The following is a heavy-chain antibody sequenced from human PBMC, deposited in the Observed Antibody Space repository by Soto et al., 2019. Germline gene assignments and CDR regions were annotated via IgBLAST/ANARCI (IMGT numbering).Heavy chain of an antibody. V-gene: IGHV4-61*08. CDR3: ARDDYSDRTFDL. CDR2: IQCSGDT. CDR1: GGCVCSGAYY. J-gene: IGHJ3*01. D-gene: IGHD3-22*01. Sequence: PSETLSLTCIVSGGCVCSGAYYWSWIRQPQGSAREWIGYIQCSGDTNYNSSLKSRVTISVDRSRNRFSVKLTSVTAADTAFYYCARDDYSDRTFDLWGQGTMVTVSS.